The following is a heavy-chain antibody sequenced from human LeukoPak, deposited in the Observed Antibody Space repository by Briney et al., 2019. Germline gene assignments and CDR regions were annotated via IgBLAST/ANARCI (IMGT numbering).Heavy chain of an antibody. CDR3: SRVSYGRGYHYFLDY. J-gene: IGHJ4*02. CDR1: GFTVSSHC. Sequence: GGSLRLSCAVSGFTVSSHCMHWVRQAPGKGLVWVSRINNDGSSRSYADSVKGRFTISRDNAKNILYLQMNSLRAEDTAVYYCSRVSYGRGYHYFLDYWGQGALVTVSS. CDR2: INNDGSSR. D-gene: IGHD3-22*01. V-gene: IGHV3-74*01.